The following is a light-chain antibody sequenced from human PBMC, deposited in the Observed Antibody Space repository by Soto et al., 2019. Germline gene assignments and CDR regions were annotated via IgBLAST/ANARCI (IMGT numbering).Light chain of an antibody. Sequence: EIVMTQSPATLSVSPGERATLSCRASQSVSTNLAWYQQQPGQAPRLLIFGASTRATDVPARFSGSGSGTEFTLTISSLQSEDFAFYYCLQHNSWPRTVGQGTRLEF. CDR3: LQHNSWPRT. CDR2: GAS. J-gene: IGKJ1*01. CDR1: QSVSTN. V-gene: IGKV3-15*01.